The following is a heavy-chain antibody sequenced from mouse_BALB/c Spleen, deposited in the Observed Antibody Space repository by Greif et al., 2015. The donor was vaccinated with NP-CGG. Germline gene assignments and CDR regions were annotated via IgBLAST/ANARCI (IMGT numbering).Heavy chain of an antibody. CDR3: TRGGFSPFAY. V-gene: IGHV1S81*02. J-gene: IGHJ3*01. CDR1: GYTFTSYY. Sequence: QVQLKESGAELVKPGASVKLSCKASGYTFTSYYMYWVKQRPGQGLEWIGEINPSNGGTNFNEKFKSKATLTVDKSSSTAYMQLSSLTSEDSAVYYCTRGGFSPFAYWGQGTLVTVSA. CDR2: INPSNGGT.